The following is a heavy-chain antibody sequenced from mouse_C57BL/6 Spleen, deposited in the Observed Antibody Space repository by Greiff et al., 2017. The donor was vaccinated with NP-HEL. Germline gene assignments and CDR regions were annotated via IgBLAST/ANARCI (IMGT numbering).Heavy chain of an antibody. D-gene: IGHD2-5*01. CDR2: INPNNGGT. CDR3: ARPYSNYDYFDY. J-gene: IGHJ2*01. Sequence: VQLQQSGPELVKPGASVKISCKASGYTFTDYYMNWVKQSHGKSLEWIGDINPNNGGTSYNQKIKGKATLTVDTSSSTAYMELRSLTSEDSAVYYCARPYSNYDYFDYWGQGTTLTVSS. CDR1: GYTFTDYY. V-gene: IGHV1-26*01.